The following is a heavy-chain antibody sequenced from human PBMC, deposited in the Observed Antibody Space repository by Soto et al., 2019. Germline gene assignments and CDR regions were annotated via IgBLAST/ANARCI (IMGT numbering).Heavy chain of an antibody. CDR1: GYTLTELS. Sequence: ASVKVSCKVSGYTLTELSMHWVRQAPGKGLEWMGGFDPEDGETIYAQKFQGRVTMTEDTSTDTAYMELSSLRSEDTAVYYCAMGSAARPGYYYYGMDVWGQGTTVTVSS. CDR2: FDPEDGET. D-gene: IGHD6-6*01. J-gene: IGHJ6*02. CDR3: AMGSAARPGYYYYGMDV. V-gene: IGHV1-24*01.